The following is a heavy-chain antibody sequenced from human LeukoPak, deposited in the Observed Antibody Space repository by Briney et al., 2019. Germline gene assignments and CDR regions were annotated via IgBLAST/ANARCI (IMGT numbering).Heavy chain of an antibody. D-gene: IGHD4-17*01. J-gene: IGHJ5*02. V-gene: IGHV3-23*01. CDR2: ISGSGGST. CDR3: ARDYGADGWFDP. CDR1: GFTFSSYA. Sequence: PGGSLRLSCAASGFTFSSYAMSWVRQASGKGLEWVSAISGSGGSTYYADSVKGRFTISRDNSKNTLYLQMNSLRAEDTAVYYCARDYGADGWFDPWGQGTLVTVSS.